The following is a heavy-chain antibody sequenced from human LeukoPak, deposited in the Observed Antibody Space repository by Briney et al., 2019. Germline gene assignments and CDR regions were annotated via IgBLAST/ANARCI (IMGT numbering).Heavy chain of an antibody. CDR2: ISSGGSTI. V-gene: IGHV3-11*01. D-gene: IGHD3-16*01. CDR3: ARDVGGDLDY. Sequence: EWVSYISSGGSTIYYADSVKGRFTISRDNAKNSLYLQMNSLRAEDTAVYYCARDVGGDLDYWGQGTLVTVSS. J-gene: IGHJ4*02.